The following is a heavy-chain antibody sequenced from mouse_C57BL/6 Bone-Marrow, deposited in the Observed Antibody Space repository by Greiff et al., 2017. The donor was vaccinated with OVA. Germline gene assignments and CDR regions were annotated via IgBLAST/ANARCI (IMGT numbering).Heavy chain of an antibody. CDR1: GYTFTDYY. CDR2: IFPGSGST. CDR3: ARERVYYYGSSYYYAMDY. D-gene: IGHD1-1*01. Sequence: QVQLKQSGPELVKPGASVKISCKASGYTFTDYYINWVKQRPGQGLEWIGWIFPGSGSTYYNEKFKGKATLTVDKSSSTAYMLLSSLTSEDSAVYFCARERVYYYGSSYYYAMDYWGQGTSVTVSS. V-gene: IGHV1-75*01. J-gene: IGHJ4*01.